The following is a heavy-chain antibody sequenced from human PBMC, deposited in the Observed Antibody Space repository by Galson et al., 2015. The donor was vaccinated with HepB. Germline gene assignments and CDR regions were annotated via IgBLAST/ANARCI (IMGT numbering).Heavy chain of an antibody. CDR3: ATVSETGTTLGWFDP. Sequence: SVKVSCKVSGYTLTELSMHWVRQTPGKGLEWMGGFDPEDGETIYAQKFQGRVTMTEDTSTDTAYMELSSLRSEDTAVYYCATVSETGTTLGWFDPWGQGTLVTVSS. CDR2: FDPEDGET. V-gene: IGHV1-24*01. J-gene: IGHJ5*02. D-gene: IGHD1-7*01. CDR1: GYTLTELS.